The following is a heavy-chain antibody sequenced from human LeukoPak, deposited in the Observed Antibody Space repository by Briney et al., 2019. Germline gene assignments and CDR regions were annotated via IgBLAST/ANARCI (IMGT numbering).Heavy chain of an antibody. CDR1: GYTFTGYY. Sequence: GASEKVFCKASGYTFTGYYMHWVRQAPGQGLEWMGWINPNSGGTNYAQKFQGRVTMTRDTSISTAYMELSRLRSDDTAVYYCARDISGGNWFDPWGQGTLVTVSS. V-gene: IGHV1-2*02. J-gene: IGHJ5*02. CDR2: INPNSGGT. D-gene: IGHD3-16*01. CDR3: ARDISGGNWFDP.